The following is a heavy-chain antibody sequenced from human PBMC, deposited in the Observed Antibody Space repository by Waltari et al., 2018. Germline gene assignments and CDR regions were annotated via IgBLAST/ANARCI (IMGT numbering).Heavy chain of an antibody. CDR2: IYYSGNT. CDR1: GGSISSTNYY. V-gene: IGHV4-39*07. D-gene: IGHD3-16*01. J-gene: IGHJ5*02. CDR3: ARVLRSAWGVWFDP. Sequence: QLRLQESGPGLVKPSDTLSLTCTVSGGSISSTNYYWGWIRQPPGKGLECIGSIYYSGNTYYNPSLKSRVTMSADTSKNQFSLKLNSVTAADTAVYYCARVLRSAWGVWFDPWGPGTLVIVSS.